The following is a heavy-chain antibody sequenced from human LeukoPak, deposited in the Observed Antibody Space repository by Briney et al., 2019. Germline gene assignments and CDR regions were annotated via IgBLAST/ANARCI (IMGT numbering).Heavy chain of an antibody. Sequence: KPSETLSLTCAVYGGSFSGYYWSWIRQPPGKGLEWIGEINHSGSTNYNPSLKSRVTISVDTSKNQFSLKVNSVTAADTALYYCARGDCSSTICYSPMDVWGKGTTVTVSS. CDR3: ARGDCSSTICYSPMDV. CDR2: INHSGST. J-gene: IGHJ6*03. CDR1: GGSFSGYY. D-gene: IGHD2-2*01. V-gene: IGHV4-34*01.